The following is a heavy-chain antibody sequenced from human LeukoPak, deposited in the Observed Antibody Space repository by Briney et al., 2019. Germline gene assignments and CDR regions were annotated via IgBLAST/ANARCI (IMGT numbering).Heavy chain of an antibody. D-gene: IGHD3-10*01. V-gene: IGHV4-39*01. CDR2: IYYSGST. CDR3: ARRGGLLWFGELFSWFDP. CDR1: GGSISSSSYY. Sequence: SETLSLTCTVSGGSISSSSYYWGWIRQPPGKGLEWIGSIYYSGSTYYNPSLKSRVTISVDTSNNQFSLKLSSVTAADTAVYYCARRGGLLWFGELFSWFDPWGQGTLVTVSS. J-gene: IGHJ5*02.